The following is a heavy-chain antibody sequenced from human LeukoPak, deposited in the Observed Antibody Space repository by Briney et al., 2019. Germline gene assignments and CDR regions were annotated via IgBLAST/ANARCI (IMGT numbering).Heavy chain of an antibody. CDR1: VYTLTELF. CDR3: ATLNYYYDSSGYYYGYAFDI. CDR2: VDPEDGET. J-gene: IGHJ3*02. D-gene: IGHD3-22*01. V-gene: IGHV1-24*01. Sequence: ASVKVSCKVSVYTLTELFMHWVRQAPGKGVERMGGVDPEDGETIYAQKFQRRVTMTEDTSTDTAYMELSSLRSEYTAVYYCATLNYYYDSSGYYYGYAFDIWGQGTMVTVSS.